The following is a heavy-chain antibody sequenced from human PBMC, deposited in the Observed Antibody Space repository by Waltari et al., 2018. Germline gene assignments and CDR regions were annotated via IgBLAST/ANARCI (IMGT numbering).Heavy chain of an antibody. Sequence: QVQLQESGPGLVKPSETLSLTCAVSGYSISSGYYWGWFRQPPGKGLEWIGSIYHSGSTYYNPSLKSRVTISVDTSKNQFSLKLSSVTAADTAVYYCARVDYDSSGYADYWGQGTLVTVSS. J-gene: IGHJ4*02. V-gene: IGHV4-38-2*01. CDR2: IYHSGST. CDR3: ARVDYDSSGYADY. CDR1: GYSISSGYY. D-gene: IGHD3-22*01.